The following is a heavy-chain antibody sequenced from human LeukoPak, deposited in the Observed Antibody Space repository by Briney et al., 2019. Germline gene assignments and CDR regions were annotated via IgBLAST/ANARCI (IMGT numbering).Heavy chain of an antibody. CDR3: ARGLTGDFDY. CDR2: IYTSGST. V-gene: IGHV4-61*09. Sequence: KPSETLSLTCTVSGGSISSGSYYWSWIRQPAGKGLEWIGHIYTSGSTNYNPSLKSRVTISLDTSKNQFSLKLSSVTAADTAVYYCARGLTGDFDYWGQGTLVTVSS. CDR1: GGSISSGSYY. J-gene: IGHJ4*02. D-gene: IGHD1-26*01.